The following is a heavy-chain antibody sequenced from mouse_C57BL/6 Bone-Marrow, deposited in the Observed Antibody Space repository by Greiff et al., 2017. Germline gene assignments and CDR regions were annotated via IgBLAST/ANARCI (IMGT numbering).Heavy chain of an antibody. D-gene: IGHD2-3*01. CDR1: GYTFTSYW. Sequence: QVQLKQSGAELVKPGASVKLSCKASGYTFTSYWMHWVKQRPGQGLEWIGMIHPNSGSTNYNEKFKSKATLTVDKSSSTAYMQLSSLTSEDSAVYYCARWGYYVLAYWGQGTLVTVSA. CDR2: IHPNSGST. CDR3: ARWGYYVLAY. V-gene: IGHV1-64*01. J-gene: IGHJ3*01.